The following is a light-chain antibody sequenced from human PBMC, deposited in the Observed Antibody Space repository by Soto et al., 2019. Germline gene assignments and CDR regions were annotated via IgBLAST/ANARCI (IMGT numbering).Light chain of an antibody. Sequence: QSALTQPASVSGSPGQSITISCTGTSSDIGSNNYVSWFQQRPGKAPKLIIYEVSNRPSGVSTHFSSSKSGNTASLTISGLLPEDEAEYYCSSYTTTTRLFGGGTKLTVL. CDR3: SSYTTTTRL. CDR2: EVS. CDR1: SSDIGSNNY. J-gene: IGLJ3*02. V-gene: IGLV2-14*01.